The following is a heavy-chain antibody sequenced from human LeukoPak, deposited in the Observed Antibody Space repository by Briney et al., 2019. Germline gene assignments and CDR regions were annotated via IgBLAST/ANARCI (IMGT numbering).Heavy chain of an antibody. Sequence: GGSLRLSCAASGFTVSSYPLSWVRQAPGKGLEWVSGISASGGSTYYADSVKGRFTIFRDNSKNTLYLQMNTLGADDTAVYYCAKDSIAVAGKRGGFDCWGQGTLVTVSS. CDR2: ISASGGST. V-gene: IGHV3-23*01. CDR1: GFTVSSYP. CDR3: AKDSIAVAGKRGGFDC. J-gene: IGHJ4*02. D-gene: IGHD6-19*01.